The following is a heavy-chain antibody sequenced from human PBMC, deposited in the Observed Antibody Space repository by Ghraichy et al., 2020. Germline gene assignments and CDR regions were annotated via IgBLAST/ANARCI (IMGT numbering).Heavy chain of an antibody. CDR1: GFSLSTYW. Sequence: GGSLRLSCAASGFSLSTYWMNWVRQAPGKGLEWVANIKQDGSEKYYVDSVKGRFTISRDNAKNSLYLQMNSLRAEDTAVYYCARGGYCSSSSCRWFDYWGQGTMVTVSS. D-gene: IGHD2-2*03. V-gene: IGHV3-7*01. J-gene: IGHJ4*02. CDR3: ARGGYCSSSSCRWFDY. CDR2: IKQDGSEK.